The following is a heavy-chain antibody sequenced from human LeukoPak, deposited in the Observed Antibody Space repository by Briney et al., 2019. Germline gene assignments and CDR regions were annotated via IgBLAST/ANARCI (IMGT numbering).Heavy chain of an antibody. CDR2: ISDSGTSI. D-gene: IGHD3-10*01. CDR1: GFTISTFE. J-gene: IGHJ4*02. Sequence: GGSLRLSCAASGFTISTFEMHWVRQAPGKGLEWVSYISDSGTSIYYADSVKGRFTLSRDNARNSLYLQMDSLRAEDTAVYYCARDPSGVYFDYWGQGTLVTVSS. V-gene: IGHV3-48*03. CDR3: ARDPSGVYFDY.